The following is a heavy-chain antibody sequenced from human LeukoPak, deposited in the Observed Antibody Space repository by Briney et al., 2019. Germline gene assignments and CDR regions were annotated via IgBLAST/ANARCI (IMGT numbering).Heavy chain of an antibody. J-gene: IGHJ4*02. CDR1: GGSISSSSYY. Sequence: SETLPLTCTASGGSISSSSYYWGWIRQPPGKGLEWIGSIYYSGSTYYNPSLKSRATISVDTSKNQFSLKLSSVTAADTAVYYCARGKGIAAQVNWGQGTLVTVSS. CDR3: ARGKGIAAQVN. CDR2: IYYSGST. D-gene: IGHD6-13*01. V-gene: IGHV4-39*07.